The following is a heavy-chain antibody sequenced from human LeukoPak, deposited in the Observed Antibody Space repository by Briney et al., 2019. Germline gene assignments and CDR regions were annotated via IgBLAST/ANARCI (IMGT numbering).Heavy chain of an antibody. Sequence: SETLSLTCTVSCVSISSSSYYWGWIRQPPGKGLEWIGSIYYSGSTYYNPSLKSRVTISVDTSKNQFSLKLSSVTAADTAVYYCARHEGSPYYFDYWGQGTLVTVSS. CDR2: IYYSGST. CDR3: ARHEGSPYYFDY. D-gene: IGHD3-10*01. J-gene: IGHJ4*02. V-gene: IGHV4-39*01. CDR1: CVSISSSSYY.